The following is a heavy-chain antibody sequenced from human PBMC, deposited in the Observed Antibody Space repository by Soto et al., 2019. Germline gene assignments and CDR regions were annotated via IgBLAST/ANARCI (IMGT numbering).Heavy chain of an antibody. CDR2: IYYSGST. Sequence: SETLSLTCTVSGGSISSSSYYWGWIRQPPGKGLEWIGSIYYSGSTYYNPSLKSRVTISVDTSKNQFSLKLSSVTAADTAVYYCARDIVVVTTNYYYYGMDVWGQGTTVTVSS. J-gene: IGHJ6*02. CDR1: GGSISSSSYY. CDR3: ARDIVVVTTNYYYYGMDV. V-gene: IGHV4-39*02. D-gene: IGHD2-21*02.